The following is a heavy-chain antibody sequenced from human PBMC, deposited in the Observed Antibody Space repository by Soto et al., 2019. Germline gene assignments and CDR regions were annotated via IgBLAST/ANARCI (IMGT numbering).Heavy chain of an antibody. CDR2: ISYDGNNK. CDR3: AKDHLPSTVTTPGY. D-gene: IGHD4-17*01. Sequence: QVQLMESGGGVVQPGRSLRLSCAASGFTFSTYGMHWVRQAPGKGLEWVAVISYDGNNKYYADSVKGRFTIARDNSKNTLFLQMDSLRAEDTAVYYCAKDHLPSTVTTPGYWGQGTLVTVSS. J-gene: IGHJ4*02. V-gene: IGHV3-30*18. CDR1: GFTFSTYG.